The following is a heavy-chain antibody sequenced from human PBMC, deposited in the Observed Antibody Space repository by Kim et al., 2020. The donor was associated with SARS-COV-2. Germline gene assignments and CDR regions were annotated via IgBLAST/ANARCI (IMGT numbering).Heavy chain of an antibody. CDR1: GYRFSTHW. D-gene: IGHD6-19*01. CDR3: ARGHISVADWRLGVWY. Sequence: GESLKISCKASGYRFSTHWIGWVRQMPGKGLEWMGIIYPGDSDTRYSPSFQGQVTISADKSISTAYLQWSSLKASDTGLYFCARGHISVADWRLGVWYWGQGTLVTVSS. V-gene: IGHV5-51*01. CDR2: IYPGDSDT. J-gene: IGHJ4*02.